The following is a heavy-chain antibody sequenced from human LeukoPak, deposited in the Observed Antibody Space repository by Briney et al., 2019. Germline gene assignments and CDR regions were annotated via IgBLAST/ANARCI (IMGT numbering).Heavy chain of an antibody. J-gene: IGHJ4*02. D-gene: IGHD2-2*01. CDR1: GYTFTGYY. V-gene: IGHV1-2*02. CDR3: AREGGYCSSTSCHVGY. Sequence: ASVKVSCKASGYTFTGYYMHWVRQAPGQGLEWMGWINPNSGGTNYAQKFQGRVTMTRDTSISTAYMELSRLRSDDTAVYYCAREGGYCSSTSCHVGYWGQGTLVTVSS. CDR2: INPNSGGT.